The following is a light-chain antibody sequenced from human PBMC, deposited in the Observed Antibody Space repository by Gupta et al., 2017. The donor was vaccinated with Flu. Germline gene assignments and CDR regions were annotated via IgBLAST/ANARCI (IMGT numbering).Light chain of an antibody. J-gene: IGLJ3*02. CDR2: LNSDGSH. CDR1: SGHSSYA. Sequence: QLVLTQSPYASASLGAPVKLTCTLSSGHSSYAIAWHQQQPEKGPRYLMKLNSDGSHSKGDGIPDLFSGSSSGAERYLTISSLQSEDEADYYCQTWGTGIRVFGGGTKLTV. V-gene: IGLV4-69*01. CDR3: QTWGTGIRV.